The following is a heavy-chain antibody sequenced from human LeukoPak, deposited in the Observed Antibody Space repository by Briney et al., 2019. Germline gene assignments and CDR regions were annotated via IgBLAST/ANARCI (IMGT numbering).Heavy chain of an antibody. Sequence: PGGPLRLSCAASGFPLSRYVMNWVRQAPRRRPDWVSRISATCGGIFYADSVKGRFTISRDNSNNMVYLQMDSLRTDDTALYYCVRRDIYTTSSWGAFDIWGQGTLVTVSS. CDR1: GFPLSRYV. J-gene: IGHJ3*02. CDR3: VRRDIYTTSSWGAFDI. V-gene: IGHV3-23*01. D-gene: IGHD6-6*01. CDR2: ISATCGGI.